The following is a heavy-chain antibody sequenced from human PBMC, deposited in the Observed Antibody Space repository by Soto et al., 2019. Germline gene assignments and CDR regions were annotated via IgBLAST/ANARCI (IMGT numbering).Heavy chain of an antibody. J-gene: IGHJ3*02. Sequence: SQTLSLTCAISGDSVSSNSAAWNWIRQSPSRGLEWLGGTYYRSKWYYDYAVSVKSRITINPDTSKNQFSLQLNSVTPEDTAVYYCARGPQYCSGGSCYIYAFDIWGQGTMVTVSS. V-gene: IGHV6-1*01. CDR3: ARGPQYCSGGSCYIYAFDI. CDR2: TYYRSKWYY. CDR1: GDSVSSNSAA. D-gene: IGHD2-15*01.